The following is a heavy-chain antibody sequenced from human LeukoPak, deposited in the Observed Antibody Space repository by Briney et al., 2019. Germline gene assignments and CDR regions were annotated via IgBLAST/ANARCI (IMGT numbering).Heavy chain of an antibody. Sequence: SVTVSCKASGGTFSSYAISWVRQAPGQGLEWTGRIIPILGIANYAQKFQGRVTITADKSTSTAYMELSSLRSEDTAVYYCARVEDYGDGYGMDVWGQGTTVTVSS. CDR3: ARVEDYGDGYGMDV. D-gene: IGHD4-17*01. CDR1: GGTFSSYA. CDR2: IIPILGIA. J-gene: IGHJ6*02. V-gene: IGHV1-69*04.